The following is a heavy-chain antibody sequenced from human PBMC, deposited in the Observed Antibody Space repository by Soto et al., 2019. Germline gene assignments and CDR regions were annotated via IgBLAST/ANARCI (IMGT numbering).Heavy chain of an antibody. Sequence: ASVKVSCKACGYTFTSYGISWVRQAPGQGLEWMGWISAYNGNTNYAQKLQGRVTMTTDTSTSTAYMELRSLRSDDTAVYYCARVGRYSGSRGSWFDPWGQGTLVTGSS. V-gene: IGHV1-18*01. CDR2: ISAYNGNT. J-gene: IGHJ5*02. D-gene: IGHD6-13*01. CDR1: GYTFTSYG. CDR3: ARVGRYSGSRGSWFDP.